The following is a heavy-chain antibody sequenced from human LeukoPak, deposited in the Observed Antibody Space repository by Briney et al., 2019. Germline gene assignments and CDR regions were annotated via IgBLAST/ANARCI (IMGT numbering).Heavy chain of an antibody. J-gene: IGHJ1*01. V-gene: IGHV4-34*01. CDR1: GGSFSGYY. CDR2: INHSGST. Sequence: KPSETLSLTCAVYGGSFSGYYWSWIRQPPGKGLEWIGEINHSGSTNYNPSLKSRVTISVDTSKNQFSLKLSSVTAADTAVYCCARAPGYRKYFQHWGQGTLVTVSS. D-gene: IGHD3-16*02. CDR3: ARAPGYRKYFQH.